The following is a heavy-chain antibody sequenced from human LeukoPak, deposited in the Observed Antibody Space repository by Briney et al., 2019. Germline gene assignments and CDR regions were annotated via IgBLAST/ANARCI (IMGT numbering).Heavy chain of an antibody. Sequence: GASVKVSCKASGFTFTSSAVQWVRQARGQRLEWIGWIVVGSGNTNYAQKSQERVTITRDMSTSTAYMELSSLRSEDTAVYYCAADGDYAYFDHWGQGTLVTVSS. V-gene: IGHV1-58*01. J-gene: IGHJ4*02. CDR3: AADGDYAYFDH. D-gene: IGHD4-17*01. CDR2: IVVGSGNT. CDR1: GFTFTSSA.